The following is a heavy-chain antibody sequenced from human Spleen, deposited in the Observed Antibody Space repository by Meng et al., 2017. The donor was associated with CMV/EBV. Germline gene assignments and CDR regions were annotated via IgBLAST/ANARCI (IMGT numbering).Heavy chain of an antibody. CDR2: IKQDGDEK. V-gene: IGHV3-7*01. Sequence: LRLYCAASGFSISSQWMSWVRQAPGKGLEWVANIKQDGDEKYYADSVKGRFTISRDNARNSLYLQMNSLRAEDTAVYFCAGGSYVDSWGQGTLVTVSS. CDR3: AGGSYVDS. D-gene: IGHD1-26*01. J-gene: IGHJ4*02. CDR1: GFSISSQW.